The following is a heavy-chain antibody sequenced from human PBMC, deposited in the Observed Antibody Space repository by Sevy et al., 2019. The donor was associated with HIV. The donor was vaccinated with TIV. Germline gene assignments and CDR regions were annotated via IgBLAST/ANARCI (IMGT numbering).Heavy chain of an antibody. CDR1: GGSITSLY. J-gene: IGHJ4*02. Sequence: HSETLSLTCTVSGGSITSLYWNWIRQPPGKGLEWIANIYYNGHINYNPSLKSRVTFSLDTSKNQFSLGLGSVTAADTAMYYCAGENAWGRGYSWGQGTLVTVSS. CDR2: IYYNGHI. D-gene: IGHD1-26*01. CDR3: AGENAWGRGYS. V-gene: IGHV4-59*11.